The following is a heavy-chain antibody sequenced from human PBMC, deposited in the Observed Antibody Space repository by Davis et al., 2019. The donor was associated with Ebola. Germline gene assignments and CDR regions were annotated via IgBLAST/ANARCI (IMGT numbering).Heavy chain of an antibody. CDR3: ARGTRSVVVVADNWFDP. CDR1: GYTFTGYY. CDR2: INPNSGDT. J-gene: IGHJ5*02. D-gene: IGHD2-15*01. Sequence: ASVQVSCKASGYTFTGYYMHWVRQAPGQELEWMGWINPNSGDTNYAQKFQGWVTMTRDTSISTADMELTRLSSDDTAVYYCARGTRSVVVVADNWFDPWGQGTLVTVSS. V-gene: IGHV1-2*04.